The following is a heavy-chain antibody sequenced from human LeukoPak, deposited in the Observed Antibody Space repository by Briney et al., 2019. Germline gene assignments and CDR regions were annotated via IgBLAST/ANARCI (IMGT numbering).Heavy chain of an antibody. CDR2: ILYTGTT. CDR3: TRHLSRRKDF. D-gene: IGHD3-3*02. CDR1: GGSFDSDNRY. J-gene: IGHJ4*02. Sequence: PSETLSLTCSVSGGSFDSDNRYWGWIRQPPGKGLEWIGSILYTGTTYYNPSLQSRISISIVRSKTQLSLKLTSVTAADTAKYYCTRHLSRRKDFWGPGVLVSVSS. V-gene: IGHV4-39*03.